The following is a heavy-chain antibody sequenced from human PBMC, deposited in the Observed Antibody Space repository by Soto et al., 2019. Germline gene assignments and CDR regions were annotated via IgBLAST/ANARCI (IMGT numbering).Heavy chain of an antibody. CDR1: GFTFSDFG. CDR3: AKDFKVSGGHYGSLNYYCVMDV. V-gene: IGHV3-30*18. CDR2: ISYDGILK. J-gene: IGHJ6*02. D-gene: IGHD3-10*01. Sequence: GGSLRLSCAASGFTFSDFGMHCVRQAPGKGLEWVAIISYDGILKYYADSVKGRFTISRDTSKGAVYLQMNSLTPEDTAVYYCAKDFKVSGGHYGSLNYYCVMDVWGQGTRVTVSS.